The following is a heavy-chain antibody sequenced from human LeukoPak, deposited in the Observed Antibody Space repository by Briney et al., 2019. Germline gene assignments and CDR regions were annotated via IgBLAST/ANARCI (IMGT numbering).Heavy chain of an antibody. D-gene: IGHD3-3*01. CDR2: INPNTGDT. V-gene: IGHV1-2*02. Sequence: ASVKVSCKASGYTFTGFHMHWVRQAPGQGLEWMGWINPNTGDTNFAQIFQARVTMSRDTSISTTYMELSGLRSDDTAVYYCARKATSAGHTSGFYPWGQGTLVTVSS. CDR1: GYTFTGFH. CDR3: ARKATSAGHTSGFYP. J-gene: IGHJ5*02.